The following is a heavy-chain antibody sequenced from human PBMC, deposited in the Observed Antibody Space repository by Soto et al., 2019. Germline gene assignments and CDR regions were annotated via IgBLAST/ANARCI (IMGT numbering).Heavy chain of an antibody. CDR2: IDPSDSYT. Sequence: GESLKISCKGSGYSFTSYWISWVRQMPGKGLEWMGRIDPSDSYTNYSPSFQGHVTISADKSISTAYLQWSSLKASDTAMYYCTRRINIAAAGTLVRYYYGMDVWGQGTTVTVSS. J-gene: IGHJ6*02. V-gene: IGHV5-10-1*01. CDR1: GYSFTSYW. CDR3: TRRINIAAAGTLVRYYYGMDV. D-gene: IGHD6-13*01.